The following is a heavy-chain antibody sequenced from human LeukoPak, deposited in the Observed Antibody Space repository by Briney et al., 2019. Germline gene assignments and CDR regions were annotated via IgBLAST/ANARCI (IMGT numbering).Heavy chain of an antibody. CDR2: IYYGGST. CDR3: ARGYSGSYYYFDY. CDR1: GGSISTYY. V-gene: IGHV4-59*01. Sequence: SETLSLTCTVSGGSISTYYWSWIRQPPGKGLEWIGYIYYGGSTKYNPSLESRLTTSVDTSKNQFSLKLSSVTAADTAVYFCARGYSGSYYYFDYWGQGTLVTVSS. J-gene: IGHJ4*02. D-gene: IGHD1-26*01.